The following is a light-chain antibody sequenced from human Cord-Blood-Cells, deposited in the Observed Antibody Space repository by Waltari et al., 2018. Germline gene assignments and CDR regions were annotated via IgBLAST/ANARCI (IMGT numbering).Light chain of an antibody. J-gene: IGLJ3*02. CDR2: EDS. V-gene: IGLV3-10*01. CDR1: ALPKKY. CDR3: YSTDSSALWV. Sequence: SYELTQPPSVSVSPGHTARITCSGDALPKKYAYWYQQKSGQAPVLVIYEDSKRPSGIPERFSGSSSGTMATLTISGAQVEDEADYYCYSTDSSALWVFGGGTKLTVL.